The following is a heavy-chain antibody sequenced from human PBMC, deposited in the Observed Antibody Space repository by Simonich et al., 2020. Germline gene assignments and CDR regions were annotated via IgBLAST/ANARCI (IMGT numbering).Heavy chain of an antibody. V-gene: IGHV1-18*01. D-gene: IGHD1-1*01. CDR1: GYTFTSYG. CDR2: ISAYKGNK. Sequence: QVQLVQSGAEVKKPGASVKVSCKASGYTFTSYGISWGRQAPGQGLEWMGGISAYKGNKNYAQKLQGKVTMTTDTSTSTAYMELRSLRSDDTAVYYCARSTTGTTAFDIWGQGTMVTVSS. J-gene: IGHJ3*02. CDR3: ARSTTGTTAFDI.